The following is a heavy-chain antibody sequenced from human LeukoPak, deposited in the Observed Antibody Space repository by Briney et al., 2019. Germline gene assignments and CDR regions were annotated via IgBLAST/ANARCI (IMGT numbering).Heavy chain of an antibody. Sequence: ASVKVSCKASGYTFASYGISWVRQAPGQGLEWVGWISAYNGDTRYAQHLQGRVTLTTDTSTGTAYMELRSLTSDDTALYYCARDTALIITPGGPDHWGRGTLITVSS. V-gene: IGHV1-18*01. CDR2: ISAYNGDT. D-gene: IGHD2-8*02. J-gene: IGHJ4*01. CDR1: GYTFASYG. CDR3: ARDTALIITPGGPDH.